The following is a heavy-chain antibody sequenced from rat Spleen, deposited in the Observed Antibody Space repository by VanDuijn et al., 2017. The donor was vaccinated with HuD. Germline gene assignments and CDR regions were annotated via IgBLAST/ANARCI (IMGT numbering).Heavy chain of an antibody. J-gene: IGHJ2*01. Sequence: QVQLKESGPGLVQPSQTLSLTCTVSGFSLTSYTVSWVRQPPGKGLEWIAAISSGGSTAYNSSFNSRLSVSRDISKSQVFLRMNSLQTEDTATYYCVRANRETYAHFDYWGQGVMVTVSS. CDR3: VRANRETYAHFDY. CDR1: GFSLTSYT. V-gene: IGHV2-6*01. CDR2: ISSGGST. D-gene: IGHD3-8*01.